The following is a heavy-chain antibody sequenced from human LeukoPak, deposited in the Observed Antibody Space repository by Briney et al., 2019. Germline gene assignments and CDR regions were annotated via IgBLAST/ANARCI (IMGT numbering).Heavy chain of an antibody. CDR1: GVSISSGGYS. CDR3: ARDSYPHAFDI. CDR2: IYHSGST. Sequence: SETLSLTCAVSGVSISSGGYSWSWIRQPPGKGLEWIGYIYHSGSTYYNPSLKSRVTISVDRSKNQFSLKLSSVTAADTAVYYCARDSYPHAFDIWGQGTMVTVSS. J-gene: IGHJ3*02. V-gene: IGHV4-30-2*01.